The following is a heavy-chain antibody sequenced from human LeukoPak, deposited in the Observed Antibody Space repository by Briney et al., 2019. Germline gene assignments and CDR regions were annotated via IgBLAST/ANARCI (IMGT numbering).Heavy chain of an antibody. CDR2: ISSSSSTI. V-gene: IGHV3-48*01. D-gene: IGHD3-10*01. CDR3: ARARGITMVRGVIDAFDI. Sequence: GGSLRLSCAASGFTFSSYSMNWVRQAPGKGLEWVSYISSSSSTIYYADSVKGRFTISRDNAKNSLYLQMNSLRAEDTAVYYCARARGITMVRGVIDAFDIWGQGTMVTVSS. CDR1: GFTFSSYS. J-gene: IGHJ3*02.